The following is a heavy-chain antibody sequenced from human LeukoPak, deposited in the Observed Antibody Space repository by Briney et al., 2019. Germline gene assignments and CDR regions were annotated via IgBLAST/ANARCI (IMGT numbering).Heavy chain of an antibody. Sequence: GGSLRLACAASGFTFSSYGMHWVRQAPGKGLEWVALIWFDGGSTYYVESAKGRFTISRDNFKNTLYLQMNSLRAEDTAVYYCARRDLDAFDIWGQGTMVTVSS. V-gene: IGHV3-33*01. CDR3: ARRDLDAFDI. CDR1: GFTFSSYG. CDR2: IWFDGGST. J-gene: IGHJ3*02.